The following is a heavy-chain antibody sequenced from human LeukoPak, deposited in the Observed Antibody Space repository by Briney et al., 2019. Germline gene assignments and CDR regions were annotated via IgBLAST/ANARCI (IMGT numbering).Heavy chain of an antibody. CDR1: GYTFTGYY. D-gene: IGHD5-12*01. CDR3: ARDGYSGYDRTNYYYYYMDV. J-gene: IGHJ6*03. Sequence: GASVKVSCKASGYTFTGYYMHWVRQAPGQGLEWMGIINPSGGSTSYAQKFQGRVTMTRDMSTSTVYMELSSLRSEDTAVYYCARDGYSGYDRTNYYYYYMDVWGKGTTVTVSS. V-gene: IGHV1-46*01. CDR2: INPSGGST.